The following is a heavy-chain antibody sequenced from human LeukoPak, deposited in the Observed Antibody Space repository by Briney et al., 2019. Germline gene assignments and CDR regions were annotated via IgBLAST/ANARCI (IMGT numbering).Heavy chain of an antibody. CDR1: GFTFSTYS. CDR2: ISSSSGTI. Sequence: PGGSLRLSCAASGFTFSTYSMNWVRQAPGKGVEWVSYISSSSGTIHYADSVKGLFTISRDNAKNSLYLQMNSLRAEDTAVYYCARGRYSSTFDYWGQGTLVTVSS. CDR3: ARGRYSSTFDY. D-gene: IGHD5-12*01. J-gene: IGHJ4*02. V-gene: IGHV3-48*01.